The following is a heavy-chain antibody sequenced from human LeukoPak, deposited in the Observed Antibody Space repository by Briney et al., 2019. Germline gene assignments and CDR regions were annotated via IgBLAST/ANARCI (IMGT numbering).Heavy chain of an antibody. D-gene: IGHD3-10*01. V-gene: IGHV5-51*01. CDR1: GYSFTTYW. CDR3: ARTYGSGSYFRSYYFDH. CDR2: IYPDSDA. J-gene: IGHJ4*02. Sequence: GESLKISCKGSGYSFTTYWIAWVRQMPGKGLEWMGIIYPDSDARYSPSFQGQVTISADKSISTAYLQWSSLKASDTAMYYCARTYGSGSYFRSYYFDHWGQGTLVTVSS.